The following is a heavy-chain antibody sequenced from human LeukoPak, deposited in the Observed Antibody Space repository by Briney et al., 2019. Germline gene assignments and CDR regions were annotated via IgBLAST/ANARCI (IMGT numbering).Heavy chain of an antibody. V-gene: IGHV1-18*01. CDR1: GYTFSTYS. CDR3: ARIRSNSWPPFPDH. J-gene: IGHJ5*02. CDR2: ISTYNGDT. Sequence: ASVTVSCKTSGYTFSTYSITWVRQAPGQGLEWMGWISTYNGDTKYAQRLQGRLTPTTDTSTGTAYMDLRSLRSDDTAVIYCARIRSNSWPPFPDHWGQGTLLIVSS. D-gene: IGHD2/OR15-2a*01.